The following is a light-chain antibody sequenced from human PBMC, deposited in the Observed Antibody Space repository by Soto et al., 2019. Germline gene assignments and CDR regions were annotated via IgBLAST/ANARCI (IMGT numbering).Light chain of an antibody. V-gene: IGKV1-5*01. J-gene: IGKJ1*01. CDR3: LQYHTYRT. CDR1: QSISPW. CDR2: DAS. Sequence: DIQMTQSPSTLSASVGDRVTITCRASQSISPWLAWYQQKPGKAPKLLIFDASNLESGVPSRFSGSGSGTEFTLTISSLQPGDFATYYCLQYHTYRTFGQGTKVDIK.